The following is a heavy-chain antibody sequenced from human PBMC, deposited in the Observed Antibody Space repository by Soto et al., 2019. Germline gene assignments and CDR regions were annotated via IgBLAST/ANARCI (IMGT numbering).Heavy chain of an antibody. D-gene: IGHD4-4*01. Sequence: EVQLVESGGGLVQPGGSLRLSCSASGFTFSSYIMNWVRQAPGKGLEWVSYISSSSSTIYYADSVKGRFTISRDNAKNSLDLQMNSLRDEDTAVYYCARRSVTPNYYYYGMDVWGQGTTVTVSS. V-gene: IGHV3-48*02. J-gene: IGHJ6*02. CDR2: ISSSSSTI. CDR1: GFTFSSYI. CDR3: ARRSVTPNYYYYGMDV.